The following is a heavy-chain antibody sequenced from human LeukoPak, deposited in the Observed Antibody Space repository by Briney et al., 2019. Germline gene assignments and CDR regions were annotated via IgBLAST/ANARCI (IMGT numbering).Heavy chain of an antibody. CDR2: IYHSGST. CDR3: ARGGAGIVPMVYATGAFDI. J-gene: IGHJ3*02. Sequence: PSETLSLTCTVSGGSISSSSYYWGWIRQPPGKGLEWIGYIYHSGSTYYNPSLKSRVTISVDRSKNQFSLKLGSVTAADTAVYYCARGGAGIVPMVYATGAFDIWGQGTMVTVSS. CDR1: GGSISSSSYY. V-gene: IGHV4-39*07. D-gene: IGHD2-8*01.